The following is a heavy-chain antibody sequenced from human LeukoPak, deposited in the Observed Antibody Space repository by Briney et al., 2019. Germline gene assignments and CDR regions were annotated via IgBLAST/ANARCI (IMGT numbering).Heavy chain of an antibody. CDR1: GFTFTNYA. J-gene: IGHJ4*02. V-gene: IGHV3-30*02. Sequence: GGSLRLSCAASGFTFTNYAMHWVHQAPGKGLQWVAFIRYDGSDKFYADSVKGRFTISRDNSKNTLYLQMNSLRAEDTALYYGAEDQSSWYNFDYLGQGTLVTVSS. D-gene: IGHD6-13*01. CDR2: IRYDGSDK. CDR3: AEDQSSWYNFDY.